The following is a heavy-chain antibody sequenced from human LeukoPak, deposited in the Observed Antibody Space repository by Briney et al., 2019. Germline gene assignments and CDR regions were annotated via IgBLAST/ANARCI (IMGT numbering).Heavy chain of an antibody. CDR3: AKYCSSTSCYDY. CDR1: GFTFSSYA. V-gene: IGHV3-23*01. J-gene: IGHJ4*02. D-gene: IGHD2-2*01. CDR2: ISGSGGST. Sequence: EGSLRLSCAASGFTFSSYAMSWVRQAPGKGLECVSAISGSGGSTYYADSVKGRFTISRDNSKNTLYLQMNSLRAEDTAVYYCAKYCSSTSCYDYWGQGTLVTVSS.